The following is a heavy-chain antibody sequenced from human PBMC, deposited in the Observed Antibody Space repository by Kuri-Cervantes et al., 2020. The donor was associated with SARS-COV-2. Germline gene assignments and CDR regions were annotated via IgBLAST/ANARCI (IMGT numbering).Heavy chain of an antibody. CDR2: IYYSGST. CDR1: GGSISSYY. Sequence: SETLSLTCTVSGGSISSYYWSWIRQPPGKGLEWIGYIYYSGSTNYNPSLKSRVTISVDTSKNQFSLKLSSVTAADTAVYYCARGIAAAGYDYWGQGTQVTVSS. D-gene: IGHD6-13*01. V-gene: IGHV4-59*01. CDR3: ARGIAAAGYDY. J-gene: IGHJ4*02.